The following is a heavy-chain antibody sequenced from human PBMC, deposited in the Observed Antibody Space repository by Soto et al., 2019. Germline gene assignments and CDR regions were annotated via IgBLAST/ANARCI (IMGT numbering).Heavy chain of an antibody. CDR2: IDPSDSYT. V-gene: IGHV5-10-1*01. CDR3: ARRLSDFWTYGMDV. Sequence: HGESLKISCKGSGYSFTSYWISWVRQMPGKGLEWMGRIDPSDSYTNYSPSFQGHVTISADKSISTAYLQWSSLKASDTAMYYCARRLSDFWTYGMDVWGQGTTVTSP. D-gene: IGHD3-3*01. J-gene: IGHJ6*02. CDR1: GYSFTSYW.